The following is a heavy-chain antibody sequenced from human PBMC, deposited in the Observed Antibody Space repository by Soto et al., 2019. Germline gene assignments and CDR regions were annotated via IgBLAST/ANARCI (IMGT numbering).Heavy chain of an antibody. CDR1: GFTFSSYS. CDR2: FRTGGDDGTT. J-gene: IGHJ4*02. Sequence: HPGGSLRLSCAASGFTFSSYSMSWVRQAPGKGLEWVSGFRTGGDDGTTYYADSVKGRFTISRDNSKSTLFLQMNSLRAEDTAIYYCAKKVNSGPGSQYFDYWGQGTLVTVSS. V-gene: IGHV3-23*01. CDR3: AKKVNSGPGSQYFDY. D-gene: IGHD3-10*01.